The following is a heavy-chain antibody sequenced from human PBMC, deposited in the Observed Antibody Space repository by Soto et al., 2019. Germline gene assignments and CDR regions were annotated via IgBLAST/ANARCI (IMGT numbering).Heavy chain of an antibody. CDR1: GGTFSTNA. D-gene: IGHD6-19*01. CDR2: ITPLFGTA. CDR3: AQTLGLAVAGPGRFDL. V-gene: IGHV1-69*12. Sequence: QVQLVQSGAEVKKPGSSMKVSCKASGGTFSTNAISWVRQAPGQGLEWMGGITPLFGTANYAQKFQGRVTITAVESTTTAYMELSSLRSEDTAVYYCAQTLGLAVAGPGRFDLWGRGTLITVSS. J-gene: IGHJ2*01.